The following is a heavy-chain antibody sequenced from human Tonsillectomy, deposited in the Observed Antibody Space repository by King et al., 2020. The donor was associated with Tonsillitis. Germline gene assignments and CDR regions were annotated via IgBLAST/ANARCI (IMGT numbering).Heavy chain of an antibody. D-gene: IGHD6-19*01. CDR2: INPNGGST. V-gene: IGHV1-46*01. CDR3: ASLGNGRPVAGFHQYYDMDD. Sequence: VQLVQSGAEVKKPGASVNVSCKASGYTFTAYYMHWVRQAPGQGLEWMGIINPNGGSTSYVQKFQGRLTMTRDKSTSTVYMEVSSLKSEDTAVYYCASLGNGRPVAGFHQYYDMDDWGQGTTVTVS. J-gene: IGHJ6*02. CDR1: GYTFTAYY.